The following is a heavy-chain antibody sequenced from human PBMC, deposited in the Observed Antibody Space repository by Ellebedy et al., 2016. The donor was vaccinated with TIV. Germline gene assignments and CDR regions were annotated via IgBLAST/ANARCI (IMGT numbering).Heavy chain of an antibody. CDR1: GFTFSSYS. V-gene: IGHV3-21*01. J-gene: IGHJ6*02. CDR3: AKDLEMATINDGMDV. D-gene: IGHD5-24*01. Sequence: GGSLRLSCAASGFTFSSYSMNWVRQAPGKGLEWVSSISSSSSYIYYADSVKGRFTISRDNSKNTLYLQMNSLRAEDTAVYYCAKDLEMATINDGMDVWGQGTTVTVSS. CDR2: ISSSSSYI.